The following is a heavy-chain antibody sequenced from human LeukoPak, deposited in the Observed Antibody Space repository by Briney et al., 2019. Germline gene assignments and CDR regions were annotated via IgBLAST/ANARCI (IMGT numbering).Heavy chain of an antibody. Sequence: PGGSLRLSCEGSGFTFNIYAMCWVRQVPGKGLEWVSCISDSGGSTNSAASVKGRFTISRDNSKNTLYLHMNSLRAEDTAIYYCAKGSYGDYRVANYWGQGTLVTVSS. D-gene: IGHD4-17*01. V-gene: IGHV3-23*01. J-gene: IGHJ4*02. CDR3: AKGSYGDYRVANY. CDR2: ISDSGGST. CDR1: GFTFNIYA.